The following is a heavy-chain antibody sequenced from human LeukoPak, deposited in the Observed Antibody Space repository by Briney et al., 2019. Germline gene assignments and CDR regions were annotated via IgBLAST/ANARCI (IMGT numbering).Heavy chain of an antibody. D-gene: IGHD3/OR15-3a*01. V-gene: IGHV7-4-1*02. CDR3: ARDGFYNFWAGYYHPD. Sequence: ASVKVSCKASGYTFNKYSISWVRQAPGQGLEWMGWINTDTGNPTYAQGFRGRFVISFDTSVSTAYLQISSLKADDTALYFCARDGFYNFWAGYYHPDWGQGTLLTVST. J-gene: IGHJ4*02. CDR2: INTDTGNP. CDR1: GYTFNKYS.